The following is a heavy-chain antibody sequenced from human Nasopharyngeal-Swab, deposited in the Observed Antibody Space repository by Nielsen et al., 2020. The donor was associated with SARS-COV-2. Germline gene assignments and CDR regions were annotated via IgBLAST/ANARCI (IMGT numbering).Heavy chain of an antibody. CDR2: IYYSGST. J-gene: IGHJ3*02. CDR3: ARDPLVPAASDAFDI. CDR1: GGSVSSGSYY. Sequence: SEPPSLTCTVSGGSVSSGSYYWSWIRQPPGNGLEWIGYIYYSGSTNYNPSLKSRVTISVDTSKNQFSLKLSSVTAADTAVYYCARDPLVPAASDAFDIWGQGTMVTVSS. V-gene: IGHV4-61*01. D-gene: IGHD2-2*01.